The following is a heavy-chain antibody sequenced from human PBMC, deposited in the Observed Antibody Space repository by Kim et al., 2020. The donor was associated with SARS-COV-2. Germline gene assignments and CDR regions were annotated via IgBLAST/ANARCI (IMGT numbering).Heavy chain of an antibody. J-gene: IGHJ4*02. CDR3: AGGPTWATDY. Sequence: ASVKVSCKATGYNFNDYFMHWVRQAPGQGFEWMGWVNPKDGGTNFAQKFQDRVFMTRDSSINTAYMELSRLRSDDTAGYFCAGGPTWATDYWGQGTLVAVSS. CDR1: GYNFNDYF. V-gene: IGHV1-2*02. CDR2: VNPKDGGT. D-gene: IGHD5-12*01.